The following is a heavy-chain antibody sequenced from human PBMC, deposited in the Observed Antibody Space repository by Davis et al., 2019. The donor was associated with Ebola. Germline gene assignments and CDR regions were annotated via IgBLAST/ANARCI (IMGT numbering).Heavy chain of an antibody. Sequence: GESLKISCAASGISFGTNWMSWVRQAPGKGLEWVSVIYSGGSTYYADSVKGRFTISRDNSKNTLNLQMNSLRAEDTAIYYCAKLDYNDSYFQDWGQGTLVTVSS. CDR2: IYSGGST. D-gene: IGHD4-17*01. CDR1: GISFGTNW. CDR3: AKLDYNDSYFQD. J-gene: IGHJ1*01. V-gene: IGHV3-53*01.